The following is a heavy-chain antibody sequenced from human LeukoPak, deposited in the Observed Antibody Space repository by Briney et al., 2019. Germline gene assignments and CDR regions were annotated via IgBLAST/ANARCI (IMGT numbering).Heavy chain of an antibody. CDR1: GYTFTAYY. V-gene: IGHV1-2*06. CDR3: ARQLSPFAFDI. J-gene: IGHJ3*02. Sequence: ASVKVSCKASGYTFTAYYMHWMRQAPGQGLEWVGRINPNSGGTNYAQKFQDRVTMTRDTSISTAYMELSRLRSDDTAVYYCARQLSPFAFDIWGQGTMVTISS. D-gene: IGHD5-18*01. CDR2: INPNSGGT.